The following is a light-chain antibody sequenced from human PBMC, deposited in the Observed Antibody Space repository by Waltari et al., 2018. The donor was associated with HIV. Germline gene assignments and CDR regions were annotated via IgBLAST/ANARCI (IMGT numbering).Light chain of an antibody. CDR2: EDI. CDR3: YSTESNGNHRV. CDR1: TLPKKY. J-gene: IGLJ3*02. Sequence: SYELTQPPSVSVSPGPTARITCSGDTLPKKYAHWYQQKSGQAPVLVIYEDIKRPSGIPERFSGSSSGTMAILTISGAQVEDEADYYCYSTESNGNHRVFGGGTKLTVL. V-gene: IGLV3-10*01.